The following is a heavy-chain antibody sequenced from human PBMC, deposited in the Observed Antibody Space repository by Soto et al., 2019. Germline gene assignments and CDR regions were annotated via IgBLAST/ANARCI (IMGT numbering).Heavy chain of an antibody. V-gene: IGHV4-31*03. Sequence: PSETLSLTCTVSGGSISSGGYYWSWIRQHPGKGLEWIGYIYYSGSTYYNPSLKSRVTISVDTSKNQFSLKLSSVTAADTAVYYCARDFLPMIFGVGDNWFDPWGQGTLVTVSS. CDR2: IYYSGST. D-gene: IGHD3-3*01. CDR3: ARDFLPMIFGVGDNWFDP. CDR1: GGSISSGGYY. J-gene: IGHJ5*02.